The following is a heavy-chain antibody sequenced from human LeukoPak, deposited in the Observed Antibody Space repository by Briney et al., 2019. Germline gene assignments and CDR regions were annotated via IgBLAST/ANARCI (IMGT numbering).Heavy chain of an antibody. V-gene: IGHV4-34*01. CDR1: GGSFSGYY. Sequence: PSETLSLTCAVYGGSFSGYYWSWIRQPPGKGLEWIGEINHSGSTNYNPSLKSRITISVDTSKNQFSLKLSSVTAADTAVYYCARGRNGVVIIPESLRLDYWGQGTLVTVSS. CDR2: INHSGST. CDR3: ARGRNGVVIIPESLRLDY. D-gene: IGHD3-3*01. J-gene: IGHJ4*02.